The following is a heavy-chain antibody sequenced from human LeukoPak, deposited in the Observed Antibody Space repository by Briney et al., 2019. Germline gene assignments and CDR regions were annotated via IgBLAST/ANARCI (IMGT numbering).Heavy chain of an antibody. CDR2: ISGSGDST. CDR1: GFTFSSYA. CDR3: AKDSFTIFGVVNYFDY. Sequence: GGYLRLSCAASGFTFSSYAMSWVRQAPGKGLEWVSAISGSGDSTYYADSVKGRFTVSRDNFKNKLYLQMNSLRAEDTAVDYCAKDSFTIFGVVNYFDYWGQGTLVTVSS. V-gene: IGHV3-23*01. D-gene: IGHD3-3*01. J-gene: IGHJ4*02.